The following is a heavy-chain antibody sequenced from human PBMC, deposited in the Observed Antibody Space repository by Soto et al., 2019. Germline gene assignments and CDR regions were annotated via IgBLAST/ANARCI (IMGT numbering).Heavy chain of an antibody. CDR3: ARDRIVGYCSGGSCRPWPYYYGMDV. V-gene: IGHV4-30-4*01. J-gene: IGHJ6*02. CDR2: IYYSGST. CDR1: GGSISSGDYY. Sequence: SETLSLTCTVSGGSISSGDYYWSWIRQPPGKGLEWIGYIYYSGSTYYNPSLKSRVTISVDTSKNQFSLKLSSVTAADTAVYYCARDRIVGYCSGGSCRPWPYYYGMDVWGQGTTVTVSS. D-gene: IGHD2-15*01.